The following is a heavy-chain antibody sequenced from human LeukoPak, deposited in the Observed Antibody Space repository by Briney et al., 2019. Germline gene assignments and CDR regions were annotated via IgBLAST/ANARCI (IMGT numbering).Heavy chain of an antibody. CDR3: ASMNYYDSSGYPAY. CDR2: ISSSSSYI. CDR1: GFTFSSYS. D-gene: IGHD3-22*01. V-gene: IGHV3-21*01. Sequence: GGSLRLSCAASGFTFSSYSMNWVRQAPGKGLEWVSPISSSSSYIYYADSVKGRFTISRDNAKNSLYLQMNSLRAEDTAVYYCASMNYYDSSGYPAYWGQGTLVTVSS. J-gene: IGHJ4*02.